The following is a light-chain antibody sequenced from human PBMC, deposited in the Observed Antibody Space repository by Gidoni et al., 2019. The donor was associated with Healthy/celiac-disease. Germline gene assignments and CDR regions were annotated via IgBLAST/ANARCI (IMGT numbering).Light chain of an antibody. V-gene: IGKV1-39*01. Sequence: IQMTPSPSSLSAAVGDSVTITCRASKSISSYLNWYQQKPGKAPKLLIYAASSLQSGVPSRFSGSGSGTDFTLTISSLQPKDFATYYGQQSYSTPWTFXXXTKVEIK. CDR1: KSISSY. J-gene: IGKJ1*01. CDR3: QQSYSTPWT. CDR2: AAS.